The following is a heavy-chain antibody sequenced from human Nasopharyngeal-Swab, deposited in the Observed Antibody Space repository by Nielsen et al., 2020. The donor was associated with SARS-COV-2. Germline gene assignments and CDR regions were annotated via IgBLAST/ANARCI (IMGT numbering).Heavy chain of an antibody. V-gene: IGHV4-59*13. J-gene: IGHJ5*02. Sequence: SETLSLTCTVSGGSISSYYWSWIRQPSRKGLEWLWYISSCGSTNYNPSLKSRVTISVDSSNNQFSVKLNFVTAADTAVYYCAICRGSPGWYDNWFDPCCQGSLVTFSS. CDR1: GGSISSYY. D-gene: IGHD6-19*01. CDR2: ISSCGST. CDR3: AICRGSPGWYDNWFDP.